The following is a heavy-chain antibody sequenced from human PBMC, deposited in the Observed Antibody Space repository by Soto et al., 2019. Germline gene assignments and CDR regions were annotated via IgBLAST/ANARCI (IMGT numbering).Heavy chain of an antibody. CDR1: GCSFTTYG. Sequence: QVQLVQSGPEEKKPGASVKVSCKASGCSFTTYGIAWVRQAPGQGLEWMGWISGDNGNTNYAQKLQGRVTMTTDISTSTAYLELRSLGSDDTAVYYCARDGYYDNWGQGTMVIVSS. V-gene: IGHV1-18*01. D-gene: IGHD5-18*01. CDR2: ISGDNGNT. CDR3: ARDGYYDN. J-gene: IGHJ3*02.